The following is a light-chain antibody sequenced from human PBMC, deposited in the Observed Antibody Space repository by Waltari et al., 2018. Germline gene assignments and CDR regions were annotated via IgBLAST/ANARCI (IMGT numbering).Light chain of an antibody. Sequence: ASTMDATSVARYEVKAAKAPRSLVYSAPYGATVMPARFSGSGSGTDFTRTISSLDPEDVGVYYCQQRGNWARTFGQGTKVEIK. CDR2: SAP. V-gene: IGKV3-11*01. J-gene: IGKJ1*01. CDR3: QQRGNWART. CDR1: TMDATS.